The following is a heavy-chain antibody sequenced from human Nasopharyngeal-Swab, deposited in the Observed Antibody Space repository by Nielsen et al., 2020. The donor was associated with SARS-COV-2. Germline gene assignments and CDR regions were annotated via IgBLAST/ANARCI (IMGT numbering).Heavy chain of an antibody. Sequence: SETLSLTCIASGGSISSTNYYWGWIRQPPGKGREWAGSIYSTGSTYYNPSLKSRLTISLDTYNNLFSLKLTPVTAADTAVYYCARPFMWGPGTQVTVSS. V-gene: IGHV4-39*01. CDR3: ARPFM. J-gene: IGHJ4*02. CDR2: IYSTGST. D-gene: IGHD3-16*01. CDR1: GGSISSTNYY.